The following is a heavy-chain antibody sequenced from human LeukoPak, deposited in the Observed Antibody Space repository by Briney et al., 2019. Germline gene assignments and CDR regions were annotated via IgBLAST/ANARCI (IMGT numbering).Heavy chain of an antibody. CDR1: GGSFSGYY. Sequence: SETLSLTCAVYGGSFSGYYWSWIRQPPGKGLEWIGEINHSGSTNYNPSLKSRVTISVDTSKNQFPLKLSSVTAADTAVYYCARGRVFGDSSWYSDFDYWGQGTLVTVSS. CDR2: INHSGST. V-gene: IGHV4-34*01. CDR3: ARGRVFGDSSWYSDFDY. J-gene: IGHJ4*02. D-gene: IGHD6-13*01.